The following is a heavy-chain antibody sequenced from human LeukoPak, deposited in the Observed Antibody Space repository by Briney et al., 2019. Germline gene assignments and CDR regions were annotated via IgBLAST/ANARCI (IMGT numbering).Heavy chain of an antibody. D-gene: IGHD4-17*01. J-gene: IGHJ4*02. V-gene: IGHV1-46*01. Sequence: ASVNVSCKASGYTFTSYYMLWVRQSPGQGLEWMGIINPSGGSTSYAQKFQGRVTMTRDTSTSTVYMELSSLRSEDMAVYYCARETGINYGDYIDYWGQGTLVTVSS. CDR3: ARETGINYGDYIDY. CDR1: GYTFTSYY. CDR2: INPSGGST.